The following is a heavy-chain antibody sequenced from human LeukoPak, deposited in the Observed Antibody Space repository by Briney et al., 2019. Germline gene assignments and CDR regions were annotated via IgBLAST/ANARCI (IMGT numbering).Heavy chain of an antibody. V-gene: IGHV4-34*01. CDR2: INHSGST. J-gene: IGHJ3*02. D-gene: IGHD3-10*01. CDR3: ASRGPHDAFDI. CDR1: GGSFSGYY. Sequence: PSETLSLTCAVYGGSFSGYYWSWIRQPPGKGLEWIGEINHSGSTNYNPPLKSRVTISVDTSKNQFSLKLSSVTAADTAVYYCASRGPHDAFDIWGQGTMVTVSS.